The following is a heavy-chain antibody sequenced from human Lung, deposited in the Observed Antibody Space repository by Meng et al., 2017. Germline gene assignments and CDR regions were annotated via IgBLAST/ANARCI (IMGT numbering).Heavy chain of an antibody. CDR2: INPKSGDT. V-gene: IGHV1-2*06. CDR1: GSPFPDYW. D-gene: IGHD6-13*01. CDR3: ARDEDISAAGKLFGDY. J-gene: IGHJ4*02. Sequence: GQLLQAGAEVKKPGASVQVSCKASGSPFPDYWLHWVRRAPGQGLEWMGRINPKSGDTHYAQRFQGRVTMTGDTSISTAYMELSGLRSDDTAMYYCARDEDISAAGKLFGDYWGQGTLVTVSS.